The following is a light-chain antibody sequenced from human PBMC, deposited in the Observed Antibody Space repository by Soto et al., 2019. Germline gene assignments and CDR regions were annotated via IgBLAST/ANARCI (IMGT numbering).Light chain of an antibody. Sequence: QSVLTQPASVSGSPGQSITISCTGTRSDIGSYNSIAWYQQHPGRAPRVIIFGVTKRPSGISNRFSGSKSGSTASLTISGLQAEDEADYFCFSYAGSSTWVFGGGTKVTVL. CDR3: FSYAGSSTWV. CDR1: RSDIGSYNS. V-gene: IGLV2-23*02. J-gene: IGLJ3*02. CDR2: GVT.